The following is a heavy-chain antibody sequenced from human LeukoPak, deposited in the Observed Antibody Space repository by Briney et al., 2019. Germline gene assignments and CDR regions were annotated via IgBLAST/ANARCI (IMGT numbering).Heavy chain of an antibody. V-gene: IGHV1-69*01. CDR1: GGTFSSYA. J-gene: IGHJ5*02. Sequence: SVKVSCKASGGTFSSYAISWVRQAPGQGLEWMGGIIPIFGTANYAQKFQGRVTITADESTSTAYLELRSLRSEDTAVYYCATRGTYYYGSGSYWNWFDPWGQGTLVTVSS. CDR2: IIPIFGTA. CDR3: ATRGTYYYGSGSYWNWFDP. D-gene: IGHD3-10*01.